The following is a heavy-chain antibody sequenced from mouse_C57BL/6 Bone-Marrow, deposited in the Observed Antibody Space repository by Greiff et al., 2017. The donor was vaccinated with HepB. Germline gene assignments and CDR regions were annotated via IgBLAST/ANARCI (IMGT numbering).Heavy chain of an antibody. V-gene: IGHV5-12*01. D-gene: IGHD1-2*01. Sequence: EVMLVESGGGLVQPGGSLKLSCAASGFTFSDYYMYWVRQTPEKRLEWVAYISNGGGSTYYPDTVKGRFTSSRDNAKNTLYLQMSRLKSEDTAMYYCARQGLRHWGQGTLVTVSA. CDR3: ARQGLRH. CDR2: ISNGGGST. CDR1: GFTFSDYY. J-gene: IGHJ3*01.